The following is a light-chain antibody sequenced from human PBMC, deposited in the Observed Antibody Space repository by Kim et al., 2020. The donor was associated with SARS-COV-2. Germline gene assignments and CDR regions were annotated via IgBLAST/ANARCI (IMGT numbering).Light chain of an antibody. CDR1: QYIDNW. V-gene: IGKV3-11*01. CDR2: DAS. Sequence: EIVLTQSPATLSLSPGERATLSCRASQYIDNWLAWYQQKPGQVPRLLIYDASNRATDIPARFSGSGSGTDFTLTISSLEPEDFAVYYCQHRRTWPLTFGQGTKLEI. CDR3: QHRRTWPLT. J-gene: IGKJ2*01.